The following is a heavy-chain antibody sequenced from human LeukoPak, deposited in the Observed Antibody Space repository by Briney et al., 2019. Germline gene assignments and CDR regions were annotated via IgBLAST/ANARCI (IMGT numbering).Heavy chain of an antibody. J-gene: IGHJ4*02. D-gene: IGHD5-24*01. Sequence: PGGSLRLSCAASGFTFSSYGMHWVRQAPGKGLEWVAFIRYDGSNKYYADSVKGRFTVSRDNSKNTLYLQMNSLRAEDTAVYYCAKDRSRVEMATTPDYWGQGTLVTVSS. CDR1: GFTFSSYG. CDR3: AKDRSRVEMATTPDY. V-gene: IGHV3-30*02. CDR2: IRYDGSNK.